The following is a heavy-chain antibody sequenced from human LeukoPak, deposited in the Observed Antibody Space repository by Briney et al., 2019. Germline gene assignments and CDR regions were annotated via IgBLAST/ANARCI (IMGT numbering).Heavy chain of an antibody. CDR1: GFTFGDYA. V-gene: IGHV3-49*04. CDR3: TASRITIFGVVTNAGY. D-gene: IGHD3-3*01. CDR2: IRSKAYGGTT. J-gene: IGHJ4*02. Sequence: GGSLRLSCTASGFTFGDYAMSWVRQAPGKGLEWVGFIRSKAYGGTTEYAASVKGRFTISRDDSKSIAYLQMNSLKTEDTAVYYCTASRITIFGVVTNAGYWGQGTLVTVSS.